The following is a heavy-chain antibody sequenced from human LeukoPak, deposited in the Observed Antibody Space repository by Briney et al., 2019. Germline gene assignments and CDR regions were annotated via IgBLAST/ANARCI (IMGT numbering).Heavy chain of an antibody. D-gene: IGHD3-22*01. Sequence: ASVKVSCKASGYTFTSYDINWVRQATGQGLEWMGWMNPNSGNTGYAQKFQRRVTITRNTSISTAYMELSSLRSEDTAVYYCARCNYDSSGYYYEAYYYYYYYMDVWGKGTTVTVSS. V-gene: IGHV1-8*03. CDR1: GYTFTSYD. CDR2: MNPNSGNT. CDR3: ARCNYDSSGYYYEAYYYYYYYMDV. J-gene: IGHJ6*03.